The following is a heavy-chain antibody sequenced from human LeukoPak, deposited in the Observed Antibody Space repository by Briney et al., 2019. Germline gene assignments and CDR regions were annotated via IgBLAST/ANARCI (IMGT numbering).Heavy chain of an antibody. D-gene: IGHD2-2*01. J-gene: IGHJ4*02. CDR2: IYTSGST. V-gene: IGHV4-61*02. CDR1: GGSISSGGYY. CDR3: ARTPYDIVVVPATYFDY. Sequence: SETLSLTCTVSGGSISSGGYYWSWIRQPAGKGLEWIGRIYTSGSTNYNPSLKSRVTISVDTSKNQFSLKLSSVTAADTAVYYCARTPYDIVVVPATYFDYWGQGTLVTVSS.